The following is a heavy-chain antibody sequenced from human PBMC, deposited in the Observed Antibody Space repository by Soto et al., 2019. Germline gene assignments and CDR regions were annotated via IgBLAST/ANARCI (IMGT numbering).Heavy chain of an antibody. D-gene: IGHD2-2*01. CDR3: AKILYCRSSSRYSYPWFDP. J-gene: IGHJ5*02. Sequence: TLSLTCTVSGGSISSGDYYWSWIRQPPGKGLEWIAYIHYSGTTYYNPSLKSRVTISVDTSKNQFSLKLTSVTAADTAVYYCAKILYCRSSSRYSYPWFDPWGQGTLVTVSS. CDR2: IHYSGTT. CDR1: GGSISSGDYY. V-gene: IGHV4-30-4*01.